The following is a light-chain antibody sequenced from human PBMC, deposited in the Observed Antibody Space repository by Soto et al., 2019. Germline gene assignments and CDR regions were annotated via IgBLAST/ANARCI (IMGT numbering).Light chain of an antibody. V-gene: IGLV2-23*01. CDR1: SSDVGTYNL. J-gene: IGLJ1*01. CDR2: EGT. Sequence: QSALAQPASVSGFPGQSITISCSGTSSDVGTYNLVSWYQHLPGKAPRLMIYEGTKRPSGVSDRFSASKSGNTASLTISGLQAEDEADYYCCSYAGTTYVFGTGTKATVL. CDR3: CSYAGTTYV.